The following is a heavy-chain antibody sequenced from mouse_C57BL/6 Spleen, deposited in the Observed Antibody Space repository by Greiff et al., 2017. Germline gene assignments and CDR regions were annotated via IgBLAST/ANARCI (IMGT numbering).Heavy chain of an antibody. D-gene: IGHD3-2*02. CDR2: FDPENGDT. J-gene: IGHJ2*01. CDR1: GFNIKDDY. Sequence: VQLQQSGAELVRPGASVKLSCTASGFNIKDDYMHWVKQRPEQGLEWIGWFDPENGDTEYASKFQGKATITADTSSNTAYLQLSSLTSADTAVYYCTTREQRRLRGYWGQGTTLTGSS. V-gene: IGHV14-4*01. CDR3: TTREQRRLRGY.